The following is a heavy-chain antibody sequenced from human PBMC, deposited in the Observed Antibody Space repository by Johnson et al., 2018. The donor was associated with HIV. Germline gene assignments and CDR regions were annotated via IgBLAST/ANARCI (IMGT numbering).Heavy chain of an antibody. J-gene: IGHJ3*02. CDR3: ARPRRGMATNRDAFDI. CDR1: GFTFGSYW. CDR2: IKQDGSEK. Sequence: VQLVESGGGLVQPGGSLRLSCAAPGFTFGSYWMSWVRKAPGKGLEWVANIKQDGSEKYYVDSVKGRFTISRDNAKNSLYLQMNSLRAEDTAVYYCARPRRGMATNRDAFDIWGQGTMVTVSS. V-gene: IGHV3-7*04. D-gene: IGHD5-24*01.